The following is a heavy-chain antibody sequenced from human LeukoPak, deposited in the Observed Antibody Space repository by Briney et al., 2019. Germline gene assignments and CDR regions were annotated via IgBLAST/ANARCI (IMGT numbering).Heavy chain of an antibody. Sequence: SGTLSLTCAVSGGSISSSNWWSWVRQPPGKGLEWIGEIYHSGSTNYNPSLKSRVTISVDKSKNQFSLKLSSVTAADTAVYYRARSSDGFHRNFDYWGQGTLVTVSS. J-gene: IGHJ4*02. CDR3: ARSSDGFHRNFDY. CDR1: GGSISSSNW. V-gene: IGHV4-4*02. CDR2: IYHSGST. D-gene: IGHD1-14*01.